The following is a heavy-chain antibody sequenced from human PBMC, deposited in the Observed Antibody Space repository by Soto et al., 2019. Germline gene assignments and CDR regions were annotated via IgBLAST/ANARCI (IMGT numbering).Heavy chain of an antibody. Sequence: SETLSLTCAVYGGPFSGYYWSWVRQPPGKGLEWIGEINHSGSTNYNPSLKSRVTISVDTSKNQFSLKLSSVTAADTAVYYCARGRGHDWNYRIHYYYYMDVWGKGTTDT. CDR3: ARGRGHDWNYRIHYYYYMDV. D-gene: IGHD1-7*01. V-gene: IGHV4-34*01. J-gene: IGHJ6*03. CDR2: INHSGST. CDR1: GGPFSGYY.